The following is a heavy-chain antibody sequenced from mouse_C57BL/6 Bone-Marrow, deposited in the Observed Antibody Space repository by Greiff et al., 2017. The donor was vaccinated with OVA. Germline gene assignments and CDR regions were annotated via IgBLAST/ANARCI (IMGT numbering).Heavy chain of an antibody. J-gene: IGHJ1*03. CDR1: GFTFSSYG. CDR3: ARCGYRYFDV. Sequence: EVQGVESGGDLVKPGGSLKLSCAASGFTFSSYGMSWVRQTPDKRLEWVATISSGGSYTSYPDSVKGRLTISRDNAKNTLYLQMSNLKSEYTAMYYWARCGYRYFDVWGTGTTVTGSS. CDR2: ISSGGSYT. V-gene: IGHV5-6*01.